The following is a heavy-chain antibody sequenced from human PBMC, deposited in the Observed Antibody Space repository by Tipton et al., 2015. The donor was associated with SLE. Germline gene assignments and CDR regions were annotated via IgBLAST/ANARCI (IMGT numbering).Heavy chain of an antibody. J-gene: IGHJ4*02. V-gene: IGHV3-21*01. CDR1: GFTFSFYT. CDR3: ARDPNPDVPVQLESGGY. CDR2: ISSYSNYI. Sequence: GSLRLSCAASGFTFSFYTMSWVRQAPGKGLEWVSSISSYSNYIYYADSVEGRFTISRDNAKNSLYLQMNSLRVEDTAVYYCARDPNPDVPVQLESGGYWGQGTLVTVSS. D-gene: IGHD1-1*01.